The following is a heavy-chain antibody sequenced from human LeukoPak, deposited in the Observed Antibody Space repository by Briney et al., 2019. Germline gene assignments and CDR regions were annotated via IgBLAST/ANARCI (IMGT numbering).Heavy chain of an antibody. D-gene: IGHD3-22*01. V-gene: IGHV1-18*03. CDR1: GYTFTSYG. CDR3: ARSQWVTMIDTGAFDI. Sequence: ASVKVSCKASGYTFTSYGISWVRQAPGQGLEWMGWISAYNGNTNYAQKLQGRVTMTTDTSKSTAYMELRSLRSDDMAVYYCARSQWVTMIDTGAFDIWGQGTMVTVSS. CDR2: ISAYNGNT. J-gene: IGHJ3*02.